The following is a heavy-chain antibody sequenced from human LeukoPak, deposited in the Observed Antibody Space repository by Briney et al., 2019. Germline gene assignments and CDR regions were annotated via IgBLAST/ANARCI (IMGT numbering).Heavy chain of an antibody. CDR1: GVSFSGYY. J-gene: IGHJ4*02. D-gene: IGHD3-10*02. V-gene: IGHV4-34*01. CDR3: ARGRHGDHVSLFEY. CDR2: INHSGST. Sequence: KSSETLSLTCAVYGVSFSGYYWSWIRQPPGKGLEWIGEINHSGSTNYNPSLKSRVTISVDTSKNQFSLQLNSVTPEDTAVYFCARGRHGDHVSLFEYWGQGTLVTVSS.